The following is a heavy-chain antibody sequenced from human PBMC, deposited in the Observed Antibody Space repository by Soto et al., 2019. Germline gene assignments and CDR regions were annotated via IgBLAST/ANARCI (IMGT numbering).Heavy chain of an antibody. Sequence: KPSETLSLTCTVSGGSISSGGYYWSWIRQHPGKGLEWIGYIYYSGSTYYNPSLKSRVTISVDTSKNQFSLKLSSVTAADTAVYYCARRHYGVIPFDYWGQGTLVTVSS. CDR2: IYYSGST. V-gene: IGHV4-31*03. J-gene: IGHJ4*02. CDR3: ARRHYGVIPFDY. D-gene: IGHD4-17*01. CDR1: GGSISSGGYY.